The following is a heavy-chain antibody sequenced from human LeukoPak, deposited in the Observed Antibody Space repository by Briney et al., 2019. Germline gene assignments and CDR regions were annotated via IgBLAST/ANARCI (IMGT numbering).Heavy chain of an antibody. CDR3: ARGRAYQLLYYFDY. J-gene: IGHJ4*02. CDR2: INHSGST. CDR1: GGSFSGYY. Sequence: SETLSLTCAVYGGSFSGYYWSWIRQPPGKGLEWIGEINHSGSTNYNPSLKSRVTISVDTSKNQFSLKLSSVTAADTAVYYCARGRAYQLLYYFDYWGQGTLVIVSS. V-gene: IGHV4-34*01. D-gene: IGHD2-2*01.